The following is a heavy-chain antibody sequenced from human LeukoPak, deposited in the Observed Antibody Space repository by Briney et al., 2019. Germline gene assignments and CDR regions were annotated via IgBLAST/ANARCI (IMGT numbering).Heavy chain of an antibody. CDR3: TRDLGVDTSMIFFDY. V-gene: IGHV1-18*01. CDR2: ISAYNGNA. D-gene: IGHD5-18*01. Sequence: ASVKVCCKASGYTFTSFGISWVRQAPGQGLEWMGWISAYNGNANYVQRFQGRVTMTTDTSTSTAYMELRSLRSDDTAMFYCTRDLGVDTSMIFFDYWGQGTLVTVSS. CDR1: GYTFTSFG. J-gene: IGHJ4*02.